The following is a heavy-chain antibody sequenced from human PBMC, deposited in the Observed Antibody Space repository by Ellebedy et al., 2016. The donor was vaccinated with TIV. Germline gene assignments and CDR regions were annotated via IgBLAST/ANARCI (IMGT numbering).Heavy chain of an antibody. CDR2: AYFSGRT. J-gene: IGHJ5*02. Sequence: MPSETLPLTCTVSGGSISSSSYYWGWIRRPPGKGLEWIGSAYFSGRTNYNASLKSRVTLAVDTAKNQFSLKMTSVTAADTAVYDCARRVGGGDYSWFDPWGQGILVTVSS. D-gene: IGHD2-21*02. V-gene: IGHV4-39*01. CDR3: ARRVGGGDYSWFDP. CDR1: GGSISSSSYY.